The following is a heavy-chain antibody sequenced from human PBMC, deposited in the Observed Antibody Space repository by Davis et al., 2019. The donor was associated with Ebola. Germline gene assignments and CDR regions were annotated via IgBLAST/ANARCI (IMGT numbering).Heavy chain of an antibody. J-gene: IGHJ5*02. D-gene: IGHD3-10*01. V-gene: IGHV3-30*03. CDR2: ISYDGSNK. Sequence: PGGSLRLSCAASGFTVSSNYMSWVRQAPGKGLEWVAVISYDGSNKYYADSVKGRFTISRDNSKNTLYLQMNSLRAEDTAVYYCARDITLRGPFDPWGQGTLVTVSS. CDR3: ARDITLRGPFDP. CDR1: GFTVSSNY.